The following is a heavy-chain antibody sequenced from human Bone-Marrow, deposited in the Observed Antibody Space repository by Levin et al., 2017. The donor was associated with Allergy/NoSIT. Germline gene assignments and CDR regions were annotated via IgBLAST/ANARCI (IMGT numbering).Heavy chain of an antibody. CDR2: ISKTGINT. J-gene: IGHJ6*02. CDR3: AKDALITMAGGFYQYHGMDV. Sequence: PGGSLRLSCAASGFTFSTYAMSWVRQAPGKGLEWVSSISKTGINTHYADSVKGRFIISRANSKNTLYLQMKSLRAEDTALYFCAKDALITMAGGFYQYHGMDVWGQGTTVTVSS. V-gene: IGHV3-23*01. CDR1: GFTFSTYA. D-gene: IGHD6-19*01.